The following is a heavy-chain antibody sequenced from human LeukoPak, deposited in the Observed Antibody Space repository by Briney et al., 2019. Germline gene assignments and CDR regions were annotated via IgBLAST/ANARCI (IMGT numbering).Heavy chain of an antibody. Sequence: SETLSLTCTVSGGSISSYYWSWIRQPPGKGLEWIGYICYSGSTNYNPSLKSRVTISVDTSKNQFSLKLSSVTAADTAVYYCARGGLYDSSGYYGYWGQGTLVTVSS. CDR2: ICYSGST. V-gene: IGHV4-59*01. J-gene: IGHJ4*02. CDR1: GGSISSYY. CDR3: ARGGLYDSSGYYGY. D-gene: IGHD3-22*01.